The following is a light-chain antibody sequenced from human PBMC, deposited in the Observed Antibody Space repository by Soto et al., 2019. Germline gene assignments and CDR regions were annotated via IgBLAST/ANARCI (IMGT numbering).Light chain of an antibody. V-gene: IGKV3-20*01. CDR3: QQYDASPTT. J-gene: IGKJ2*01. CDR1: PSVSSSY. CDR2: GAS. Sequence: EIVLTQSPGTLSLSPGERATLSCRASPSVSSSYLAWYQQKPGQAPSLLIYGASNRATGIPDRFSGSGSGTDFTLTISRLEPEDFAVYYCQQYDASPTTFGQGTKVEIK.